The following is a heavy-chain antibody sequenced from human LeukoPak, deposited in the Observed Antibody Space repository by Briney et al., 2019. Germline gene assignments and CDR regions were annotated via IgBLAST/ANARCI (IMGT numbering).Heavy chain of an antibody. CDR2: INHSGST. CDR3: ARGSRRFLEWLLPRYYFDY. D-gene: IGHD3-3*01. V-gene: IGHV4-34*01. J-gene: IGHJ4*02. CDR1: GGSFSGYY. Sequence: PSETLSLTCAVYGGSFSGYYWSWIRQPPGKGLEWIGEINHSGSTNYNPSLKSRVTISVDTSKNQFSLKLSSVTAADTAVYYCARGSRRFLEWLLPRYYFDYWGQGTLVTVSS.